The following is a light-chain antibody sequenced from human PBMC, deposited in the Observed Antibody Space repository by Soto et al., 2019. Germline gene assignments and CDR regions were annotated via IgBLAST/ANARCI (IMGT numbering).Light chain of an antibody. V-gene: IGKV1-5*03. J-gene: IGKJ1*01. CDR1: QTISSW. CDR2: KAS. CDR3: QHCNSYSEA. Sequence: DIQMTQPPSTLSGSVGNRVTITCRASQTISSWLAWSQQKPGKAPKLLIYKASTLKSGVPSRISGSGSGTEFPLTIGSXQPDDFATYHCQHCNSYSEAFGQGTKVDTK.